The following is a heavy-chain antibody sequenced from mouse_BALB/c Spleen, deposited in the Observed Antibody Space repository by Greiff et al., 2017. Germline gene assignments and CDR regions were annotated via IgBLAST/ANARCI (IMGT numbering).Heavy chain of an antibody. J-gene: IGHJ4*01. Sequence: QVQLQQPGAELVKPGASVKLSCKASGYTFTSYWMHWVKQRPGQGLEWIGEIDPSDSYTNYNQKFKGKATLTVDKSSSTAYMQLSSLTSEDSAVYYCVYYRYDKRYYAMDYWGQGTSVTVSS. CDR1: GYTFTSYW. D-gene: IGHD2-14*01. CDR3: VYYRYDKRYYAMDY. CDR2: IDPSDSYT. V-gene: IGHV1-69*02.